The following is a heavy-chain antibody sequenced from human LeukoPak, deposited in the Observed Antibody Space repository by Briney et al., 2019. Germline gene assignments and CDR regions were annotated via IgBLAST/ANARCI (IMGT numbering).Heavy chain of an antibody. CDR2: IYYSGST. CDR3: ARHPSVGATRDCFDY. J-gene: IGHJ4*02. D-gene: IGHD1-26*01. CDR1: GGSISSYY. Sequence: PSETLSLTCTVSGGSISSYYWSWIRQPPGKGLEWIGYIYYSGSTNYNPSLKSRVTISVDTSKNQFSLKLSSVTAADTAVYYCARHPSVGATRDCFDYWGQGTLVTVSS. V-gene: IGHV4-59*01.